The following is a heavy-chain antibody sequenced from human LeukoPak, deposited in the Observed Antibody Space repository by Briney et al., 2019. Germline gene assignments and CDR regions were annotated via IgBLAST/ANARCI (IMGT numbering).Heavy chain of an antibody. CDR2: ISGSGGSA. CDR1: GFTFSSSS. V-gene: IGHV3-23*01. J-gene: IGHJ4*02. Sequence: GGSLRLSCAASGFTFSSSSMSWVRQAPGKGLEWVSVISGSGGSADYADSVKGRFTISRDNSKNTLYLQMNSLRAEDTAVYYCAKGSGWYVWGQGTLVTVSS. D-gene: IGHD6-19*01. CDR3: AKGSGWYV.